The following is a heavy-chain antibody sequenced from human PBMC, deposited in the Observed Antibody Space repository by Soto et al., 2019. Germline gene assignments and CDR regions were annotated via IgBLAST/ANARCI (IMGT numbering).Heavy chain of an antibody. D-gene: IGHD5-18*01. V-gene: IGHV1-2*02. CDR2: IDPRNGGT. Sequence: QVQLVQSGSDVKKPGASFTVSCKASGYIFSDYYIHWGRQAPGHGLEWMGWIDPRNGGTKYAQKFQDRLTMTTDTSTSTAFLELRRLRLDDTAVFFCARVLYRNVIHAWGQGTLVTVSS. CDR3: ARVLYRNVIHA. CDR1: GYIFSDYY. J-gene: IGHJ4*02.